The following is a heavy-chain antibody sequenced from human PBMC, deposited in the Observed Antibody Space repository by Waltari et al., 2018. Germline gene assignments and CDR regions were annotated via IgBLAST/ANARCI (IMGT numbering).Heavy chain of an antibody. Sequence: QVQLQESGPGLVKPSATLSLTCTVSYYSISSVNFWGWTRQPPGKGLEWIGSIYHSGSAYYNPSLKSRVTMSVDTSMNQFSLKLSSVTTADTAIYYCARGYQRSDLWGAYHYFDYWGQGALVTVSS. CDR1: YYSISSVNF. CDR2: IYHSGSA. J-gene: IGHJ4*02. D-gene: IGHD3-3*01. CDR3: ARGYQRSDLWGAYHYFDY. V-gene: IGHV4-38-2*02.